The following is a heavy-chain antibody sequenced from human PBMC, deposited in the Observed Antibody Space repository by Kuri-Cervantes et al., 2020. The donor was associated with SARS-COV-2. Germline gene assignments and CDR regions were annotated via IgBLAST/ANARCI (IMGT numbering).Heavy chain of an antibody. Sequence: GSLRLSCSVSGGSISSSSYYWGWIRQPPGKGLEWVGSISYSGSTNYNPSLKSRVTISVDTSKNQFSLKLSSVTAADTAVYYCARLLYSGSYYWFDPWGQGTLVTVSS. CDR3: ARLLYSGSYYWFDP. J-gene: IGHJ5*02. V-gene: IGHV4-39*07. D-gene: IGHD1-26*01. CDR1: GGSISSSSYY. CDR2: ISYSGST.